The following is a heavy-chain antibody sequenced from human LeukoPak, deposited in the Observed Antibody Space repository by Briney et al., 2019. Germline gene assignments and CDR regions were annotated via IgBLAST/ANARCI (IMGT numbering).Heavy chain of an antibody. CDR1: GYTFTGYY. CDR3: ARGAPMTGWAFDI. D-gene: IGHD3-9*01. Sequence: ASVKVSCKASGYTFTGYYMHWVRQAPGQGLEWMGWINPNSGGTNYAQKFQGWVTMTRDTSISTAYMELSRLRSDDTAVYYCARGAPMTGWAFDIWGQGTMVTVSS. V-gene: IGHV1-2*04. J-gene: IGHJ3*02. CDR2: INPNSGGT.